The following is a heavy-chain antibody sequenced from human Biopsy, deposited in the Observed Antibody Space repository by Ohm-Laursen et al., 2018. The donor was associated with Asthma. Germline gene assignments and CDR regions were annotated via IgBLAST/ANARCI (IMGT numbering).Heavy chain of an antibody. J-gene: IGHJ4*02. CDR1: GTHFGSYN. V-gene: IGHV3-30-3*01. Sequence: LSLTCAASGTHFGSYNMHWARQAPGKGLEWVAVITFDGSTQHYGDSVKGRFTISRDNSKNMLFLQMNSLRAEDTAVYYCSKDTLGYYFDIWGQGTKVTVFS. CDR3: SKDTLGYYFDI. CDR2: ITFDGSTQ. D-gene: IGHD6-13*01.